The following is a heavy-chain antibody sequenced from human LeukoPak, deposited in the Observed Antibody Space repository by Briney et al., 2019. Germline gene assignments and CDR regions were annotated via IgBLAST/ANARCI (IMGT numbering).Heavy chain of an antibody. CDR3: VRDATTRVVTPRSLFDY. J-gene: IGHJ4*02. CDR1: GFTFDDYG. CDR2: INWNGGST. V-gene: IGHV3-20*04. Sequence: PGGSLRLSCAASGFTFDDYGMSWVRQAPGKGLEWVSGINWNGGSTVYADSVKGRFTISRDNAKNSLYLQMNSLRVEDTAVYYCVRDATTRVVTPRSLFDYWGQGTLVTVSS. D-gene: IGHD4-23*01.